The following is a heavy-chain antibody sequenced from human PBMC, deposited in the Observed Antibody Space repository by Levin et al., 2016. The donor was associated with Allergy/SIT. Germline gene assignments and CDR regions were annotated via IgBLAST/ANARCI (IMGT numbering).Heavy chain of an antibody. Sequence: WVRQAPGQGLEWMGWINPNSGGTNYAQKFQGRVTMTRDTSISTAYMELSRLRSDDTAVYYCARGFETYYGMDVWGQGTTVTVSS. V-gene: IGHV1-2*02. J-gene: IGHJ6*02. CDR2: INPNSGGT. CDR3: ARGFETYYGMDV. D-gene: IGHD3-10*01.